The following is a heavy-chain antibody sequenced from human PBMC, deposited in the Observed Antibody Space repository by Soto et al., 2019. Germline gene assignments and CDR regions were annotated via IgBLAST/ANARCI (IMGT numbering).Heavy chain of an antibody. D-gene: IGHD1-26*01. CDR1: GYSFTKYW. J-gene: IGHJ4*02. CDR2: IYPGDSDA. V-gene: IGHV5-51*01. Sequence: PGESLKISCEGSGYSFTKYWIGWVRQMPGKGMEWMGMIYPGDSDARYSPSFQGQVIISADKSINTAYLQWSSLQASDTAIYYCARTYSGTYPPPYYFDYWGQGTLVTVSS. CDR3: ARTYSGTYPPPYYFDY.